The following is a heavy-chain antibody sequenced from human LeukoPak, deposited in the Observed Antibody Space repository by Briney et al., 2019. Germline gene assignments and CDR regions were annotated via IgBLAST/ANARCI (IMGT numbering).Heavy chain of an antibody. CDR2: IIPIFGTA. V-gene: IGHV1-69*13. J-gene: IGHJ4*02. CDR1: GGTFSSYA. Sequence: SVKVSCKASGGTFSSYAISWVRQAPGQGLEWMGGIIPIFGTANYAQKFQGRVTITADESTSTAYMELSSLRSEDTAVYYCARDRYDILTGYGGGSSLDYWGQGTLVTVSS. D-gene: IGHD3-9*01. CDR3: ARDRYDILTGYGGGSSLDY.